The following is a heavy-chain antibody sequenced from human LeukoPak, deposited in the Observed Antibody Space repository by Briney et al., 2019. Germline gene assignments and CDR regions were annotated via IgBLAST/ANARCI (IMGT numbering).Heavy chain of an antibody. D-gene: IGHD3-10*01. Sequence: PGRSLRLSCTASRFTFSSYVMHWVRQAPGKGLEWVTLMSHDGKSKYYADSVKGRFTISRDNSKNTLDLQMNSLRTGDTAVYYCAREGDGSGSDSDAFDIWGQGTMVTVSS. V-gene: IGHV3-30*04. J-gene: IGHJ3*02. CDR1: RFTFSSYV. CDR3: AREGDGSGSDSDAFDI. CDR2: MSHDGKSK.